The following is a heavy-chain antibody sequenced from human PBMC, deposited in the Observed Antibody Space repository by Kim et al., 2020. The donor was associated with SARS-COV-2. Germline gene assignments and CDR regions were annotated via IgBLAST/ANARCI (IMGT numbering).Heavy chain of an antibody. D-gene: IGHD1-1*01. J-gene: IGHJ3*02. CDR3: ARGQTKVGEAFDI. V-gene: IGHV3-7*03. Sequence: GGSLRLSCAASGFTFSSYWMSWVRQAPGKGLEWVANIKQDGSEKYYVDSVKGRFTISRDNAKNSLYLQMNSLRAEDTAVYYCARGQTKVGEAFDIWGLGTMVTVSS. CDR1: GFTFSSYW. CDR2: IKQDGSEK.